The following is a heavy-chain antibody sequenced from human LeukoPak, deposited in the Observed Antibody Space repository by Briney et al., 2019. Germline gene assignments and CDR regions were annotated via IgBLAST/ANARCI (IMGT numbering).Heavy chain of an antibody. Sequence: ASVKVSCKTSGYTFTDYYIHWVRQAPGQGLEWMVWINPNSGESNSAQKFQGRVTMTGDTSISTAYMELRRVTSDDTAVYYCARDRDYSNTERGFDYWGQGTLVTVSS. CDR2: INPNSGES. CDR3: ARDRDYSNTERGFDY. J-gene: IGHJ4*02. CDR1: GYTFTDYY. D-gene: IGHD4-11*01. V-gene: IGHV1-2*02.